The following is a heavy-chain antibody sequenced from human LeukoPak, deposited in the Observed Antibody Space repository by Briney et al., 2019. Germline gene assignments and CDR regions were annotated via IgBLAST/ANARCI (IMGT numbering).Heavy chain of an antibody. CDR2: INPSGGST. V-gene: IGHV1-46*01. CDR3: ARDSGRYYYGMDV. CDR1: GYTFTGYY. J-gene: IGHJ6*02. Sequence: ASVKVSCKASGYTFTGYYMHWVRQAPGQGLEWMGIINPSGGSTSYAQKFQGRVTMTRDTSTSTVYMELSSLRSEDTAVYYCARDSGRYYYGMDVWGQGTTVTVSS.